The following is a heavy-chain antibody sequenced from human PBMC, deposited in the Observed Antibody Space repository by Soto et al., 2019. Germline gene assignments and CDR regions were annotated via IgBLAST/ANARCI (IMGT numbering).Heavy chain of an antibody. Sequence: PGGSLRLSCAASGFTFSSYSMNWVRQAPGKGLEWVSSISSSSSYIYYADSVKGRFTISRDNAKNSLYLQMNSLRAEDTAVYYCARDDSSSWLNWFDPWGQGTLVTVSS. CDR1: GFTFSSYS. J-gene: IGHJ5*02. V-gene: IGHV3-21*01. D-gene: IGHD6-13*01. CDR2: ISSSSSYI. CDR3: ARDDSSSWLNWFDP.